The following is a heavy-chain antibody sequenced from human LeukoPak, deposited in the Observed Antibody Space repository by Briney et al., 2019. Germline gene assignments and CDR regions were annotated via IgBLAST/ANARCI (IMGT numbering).Heavy chain of an antibody. V-gene: IGHV3-74*01. CDR3: AKDLYRNTMIVVVPTGFDY. CDR2: INSDGSST. D-gene: IGHD3-22*01. CDR1: GFTFSSYW. Sequence: PGGSLRLSCAASGFTFSSYWMHWVRQAPGKGLVWVSRINSDGSSTSYADSVKGRFTISRDNSKNTLYLQMNSLRAEDTAVYYCAKDLYRNTMIVVVPTGFDYWGQGTLVTVSS. J-gene: IGHJ4*02.